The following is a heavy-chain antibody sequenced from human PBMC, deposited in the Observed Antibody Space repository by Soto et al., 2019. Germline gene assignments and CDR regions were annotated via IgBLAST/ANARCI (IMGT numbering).Heavy chain of an antibody. CDR1: GVTFSSYA. Sequence: ASVKVSCKASGVTFSSYAISWVRQAPGQGLEWMGGIIPIFGTANYAQKFQGRVTITADKSTSTAYMELSSLRSEDTAVYYCASRYIDGYSMYNWFDPWGQGTLVTVSS. CDR2: IIPIFGTA. D-gene: IGHD4-4*01. J-gene: IGHJ5*02. CDR3: ASRYIDGYSMYNWFDP. V-gene: IGHV1-69*06.